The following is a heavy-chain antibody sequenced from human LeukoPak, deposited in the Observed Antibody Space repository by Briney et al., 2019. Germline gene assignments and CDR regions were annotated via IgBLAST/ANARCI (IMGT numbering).Heavy chain of an antibody. J-gene: IGHJ4*02. D-gene: IGHD1-26*01. V-gene: IGHV1-46*01. CDR1: GYTFTSYY. Sequence: ASVKVSCKASGYTFTSYYMHWVRQAPGQGLEWMGIINPSGGSTSYAQKFQGRVTMTRDTSASTAYMELSSLRSEDMAVYYCARRVGGGRFDYWGQGTLVTVSS. CDR3: ARRVGGGRFDY. CDR2: INPSGGST.